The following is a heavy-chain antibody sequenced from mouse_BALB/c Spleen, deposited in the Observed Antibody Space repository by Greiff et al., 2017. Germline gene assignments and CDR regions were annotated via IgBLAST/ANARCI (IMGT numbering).Heavy chain of an antibody. CDR3: ARQGGGSSGYGGAMDY. D-gene: IGHD3-1*01. CDR2: ISSGGSYT. CDR1: GFTFSSYG. J-gene: IGHJ4*01. Sequence: EVQLVESGGDLVKPGGSLKLSCAASGFTFSSYGMSWVRQTPDKRLEWVATISSGGSYTYYPDSVKGRFTISRDNSKNTLYLQMSSLKSEDTAMYYCARQGGGSSGYGGAMDYWGQGTSVTVSS. V-gene: IGHV5-6*01.